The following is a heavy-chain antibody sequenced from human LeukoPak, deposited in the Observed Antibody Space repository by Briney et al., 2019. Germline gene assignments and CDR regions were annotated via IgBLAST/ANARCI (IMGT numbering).Heavy chain of an antibody. V-gene: IGHV3-30*02. CDR1: EFALRKYN. CDR2: IRYDGSNK. CDR3: AKDSAVPAAIDY. J-gene: IGHJ4*02. Sequence: PGGSLRLSCTGSEFALRKYNIHWVRQAPGKGLEWVAFIRYDGSNKYYADSVKGRFTISRDNSKNTLYLQMNSLRAEDTAVYYCAKDSAVPAAIDYWGQGTLVTVSS. D-gene: IGHD2-2*01.